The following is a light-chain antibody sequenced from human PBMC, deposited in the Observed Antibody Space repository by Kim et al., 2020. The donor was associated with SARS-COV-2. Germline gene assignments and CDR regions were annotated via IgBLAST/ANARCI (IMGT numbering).Light chain of an antibody. CDR3: QQYFIYST. V-gene: IGKV1-5*03. Sequence: LAAPVGDGVTITGRGSQTIGAWLAWVQQKPGKAPKRLIYKESTLQGGVQARFSGSGYETEFTLNISSLRPDEVATDDCQQYFIYSTLGQGTKLEI. J-gene: IGKJ2*01. CDR1: QTIGAW. CDR2: KES.